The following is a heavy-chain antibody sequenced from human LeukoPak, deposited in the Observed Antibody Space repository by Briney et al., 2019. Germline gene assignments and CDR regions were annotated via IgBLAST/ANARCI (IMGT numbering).Heavy chain of an antibody. V-gene: IGHV1-2*02. CDR2: INPNSGGT. Sequence: ASVKVSCKASGYTFTGYYMHWVRQAPGQGLEWMGWINPNSGGTNYAQKFQGRVTMTRDTYISTAYMELSRLRSDDTGVYYCATTVGATIVVYFDYWGQGTLVTVSS. D-gene: IGHD1-26*01. CDR1: GYTFTGYY. CDR3: ATTVGATIVVYFDY. J-gene: IGHJ4*02.